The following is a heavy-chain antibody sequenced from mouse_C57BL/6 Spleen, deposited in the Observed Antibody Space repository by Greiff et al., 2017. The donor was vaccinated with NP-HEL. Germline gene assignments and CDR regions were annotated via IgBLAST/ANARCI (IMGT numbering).Heavy chain of an antibody. CDR1: GFSLTSYG. CDR3: ARNTVVAHWYFDV. Sequence: VKLVESGPGLVQPSQSLSITCTVSGFSLTSYGVHWVRQSPGKGLEWLGVIWSGGSTDYNAAFISRLSISKDNSKSQVFFKMNSLQADDTAIYYCARNTVVAHWYFDVWGTGTTVTVSS. J-gene: IGHJ1*03. D-gene: IGHD1-1*01. V-gene: IGHV2-2*01. CDR2: IWSGGST.